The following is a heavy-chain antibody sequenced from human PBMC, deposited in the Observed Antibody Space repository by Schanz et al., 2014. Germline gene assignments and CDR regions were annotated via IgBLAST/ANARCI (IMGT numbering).Heavy chain of an antibody. Sequence: EVQLVESGGGLVQPGGSLRLSCGGSGFTFSKYWMSWVRQAPGKGLEWVSTIGYLGDTYYPDSVKGRFTISRDNAKNSLFLQMNSLRVEDTAVYYCARDRGYCSGGSCLTFDYWGQGTLVTVSS. CDR3: ARDRGYCSGGSCLTFDY. D-gene: IGHD2-15*01. V-gene: IGHV3-23*04. CDR1: GFTFSKYW. CDR2: IGYLGDT. J-gene: IGHJ4*02.